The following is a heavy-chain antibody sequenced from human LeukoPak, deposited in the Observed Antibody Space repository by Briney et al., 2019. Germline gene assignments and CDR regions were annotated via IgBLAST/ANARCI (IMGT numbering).Heavy chain of an antibody. CDR1: GFTFRDDW. Sequence: GGSLRLSCAGSGFTFRDDWMSWVRQAPGKGLGWVSYISGSGNDISYADSVKGRFTISRDNAKGSLYLQMNSLRAADTAVYYCGTHAGRTGSDDWGQGTLVTVSS. V-gene: IGHV3-11*01. J-gene: IGHJ4*02. CDR2: ISGSGNDI. CDR3: GTHAGRTGSDD. D-gene: IGHD3/OR15-3a*01.